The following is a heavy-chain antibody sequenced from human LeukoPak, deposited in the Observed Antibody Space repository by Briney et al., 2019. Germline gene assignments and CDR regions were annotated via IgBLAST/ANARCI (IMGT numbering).Heavy chain of an antibody. CDR1: GFTFSDYY. V-gene: IGHV3-11*05. CDR2: ISSSSSYT. D-gene: IGHD2-21*02. CDR3: ARDAIVVVTASDYYYYGMDV. Sequence: GGSLRLSCAASGFTFSDYYMSWIRQAPGKGLEWVSYISSSSSYTNYADSVKGRFTISRDNAKNSLYLQMNSLRAEDTTVYYCARDAIVVVTASDYYYYGMDVWGQGTTVTVSS. J-gene: IGHJ6*02.